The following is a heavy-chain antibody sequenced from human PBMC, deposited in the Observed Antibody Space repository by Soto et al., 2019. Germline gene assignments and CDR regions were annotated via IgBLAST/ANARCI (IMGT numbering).Heavy chain of an antibody. Sequence: EVQLEESGGGLIKPGESLTLSCAASDFILSDAWMKWVRQAPGKGLEWVGRIKSKAHGGTTDYAAPLNGRFTILRDDSKNTLDLQMNSLQPEDTAMYYCASYRDSSGLRRYDYWGQGALVTVSS. D-gene: IGHD3-22*01. CDR3: ASYRDSSGLRRYDY. CDR1: DFILSDAW. V-gene: IGHV3-15*07. CDR2: IKSKAHGGTT. J-gene: IGHJ4*02.